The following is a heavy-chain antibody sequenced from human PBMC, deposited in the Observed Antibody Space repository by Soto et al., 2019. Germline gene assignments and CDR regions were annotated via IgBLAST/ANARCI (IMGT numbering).Heavy chain of an antibody. V-gene: IGHV3-74*01. CDR3: ARNWNGVDY. CDR1: GFTFSNPW. J-gene: IGHJ4*02. CDR2: IKTDGSST. D-gene: IGHD1-1*01. Sequence: HPGGSLRLSCEASGFTFSNPWMHWVRQAPGKGPVWVARIKTDGSSTNYADYVKGRFTVSRDNAKNTLFLQMNSLRVEDTAVYYCARNWNGVDYWGQGTLVTVSS.